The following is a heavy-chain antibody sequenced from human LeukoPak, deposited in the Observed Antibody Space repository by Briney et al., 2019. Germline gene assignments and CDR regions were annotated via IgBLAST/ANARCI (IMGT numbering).Heavy chain of an antibody. J-gene: IGHJ5*02. CDR3: VKAPTVAGSYGWFDP. Sequence: SETLSLTCTVSGGSITSGNNYWNWIRQSPGKGREWIGFIYSGGRTNYNPFLRSRVVISADTSKNQISLRVDSMTAADTAVYYCVKAPTVAGSYGWFDPWGQGTLVTVSS. CDR1: GGSITSGNNY. CDR2: IYSGGRT. V-gene: IGHV4-30-4*02. D-gene: IGHD6-19*01.